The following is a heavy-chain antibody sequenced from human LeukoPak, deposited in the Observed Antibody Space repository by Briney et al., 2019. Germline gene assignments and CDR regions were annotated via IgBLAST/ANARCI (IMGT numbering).Heavy chain of an antibody. D-gene: IGHD3-9*01. V-gene: IGHV4-61*02. CDR3: ARTYYDPLTGYYSGGGPFDS. CDR1: GGSISSGSHY. J-gene: IGHJ4*02. Sequence: SETLSLTCTVSGGSISSGSHYWSWIRQPAGKGLEWIGRIYTSGRTNYNPSLKSRVTISIDMSKKQFSLKLSSVTAADTAVYHCARTYYDPLTGYYSGGGPFDSWGQGTLVTDSS. CDR2: IYTSGRT.